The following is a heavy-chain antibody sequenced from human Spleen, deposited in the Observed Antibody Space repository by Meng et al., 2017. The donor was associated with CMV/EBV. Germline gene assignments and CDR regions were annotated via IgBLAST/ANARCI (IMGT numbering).Heavy chain of an antibody. CDR3: ARDPPRLEFGVVIYYGMDV. CDR1: GYTFTSYY. D-gene: IGHD3-3*01. V-gene: IGHV1-46*01. J-gene: IGHJ6*02. Sequence: ASVKVSCKASGYTFTSYYMHWVRQAPGQGLEWMGIINPSGGSTNYAQKFQGRVTITTDESTSTAYMELSSLRSEDTAVYYCARDPPRLEFGVVIYYGMDVWGQGTTVTVSS. CDR2: INPSGGST.